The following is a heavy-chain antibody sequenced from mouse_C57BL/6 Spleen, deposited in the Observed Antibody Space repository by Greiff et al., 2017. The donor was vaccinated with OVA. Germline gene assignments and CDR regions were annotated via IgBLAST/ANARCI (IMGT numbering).Heavy chain of an antibody. CDR3: ARKYDYDGFYAMDY. V-gene: IGHV1-39*01. Sequence: VQLQQSGPELVKPGASVKISCKASGYSFTDYNMNWVKQSNGKSLEWIGVLNPNYGTTSYNQKFKGKATLTVDQSSSTAYMQLNSLTSEDSAVYYCARKYDYDGFYAMDYWGQGTSVTVSS. CDR2: LNPNYGTT. J-gene: IGHJ4*01. D-gene: IGHD2-4*01. CDR1: GYSFTDYN.